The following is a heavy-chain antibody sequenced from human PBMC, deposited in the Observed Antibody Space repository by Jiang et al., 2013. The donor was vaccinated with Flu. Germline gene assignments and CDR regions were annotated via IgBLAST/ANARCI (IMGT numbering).Heavy chain of an antibody. Sequence: GAEVKKPGESLKISCKGSGYSFASYYIGWVRQMPGKGLEWMGIIYPGDSDTKYSPSFQGQVTISADKSINTAYLQWSSLKASDTAMYYCARPNYDTTMVQFDYWGQGTLVTVSS. CDR3: ARPNYDTTMVQFDY. D-gene: IGHD5-18*01. CDR1: GYSFASYY. J-gene: IGHJ4*02. V-gene: IGHV5-51*01. CDR2: IYPGDSDT.